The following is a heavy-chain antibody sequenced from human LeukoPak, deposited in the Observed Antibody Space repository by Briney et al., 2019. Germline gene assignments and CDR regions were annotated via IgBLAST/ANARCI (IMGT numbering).Heavy chain of an antibody. V-gene: IGHV3-21*01. D-gene: IGHD3-10*01. CDR2: ITSSSTHI. CDR1: GFAFSHHN. CDR3: ARKQNRVRGVTDFDY. Sequence: AGTLRLSGAASGFAFSHHNMNWVRQAPGKGLEWVSYITSSSTHIYYSDSVKGRFTVSRDNAKNSLLLQMNSLRAEDTAVYYCARKQNRVRGVTDFDYWGQGTLDTVSS. J-gene: IGHJ4*02.